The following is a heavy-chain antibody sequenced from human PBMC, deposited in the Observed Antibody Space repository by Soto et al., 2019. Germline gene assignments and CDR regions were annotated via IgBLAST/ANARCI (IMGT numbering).Heavy chain of an antibody. CDR3: ARGGYSGYEIDYYYGMDV. V-gene: IGHV4-59*01. CDR2: IYYSGST. Sequence: SETLSLTCTVSGGSISSYYWSWIRQPPGRGLEWIGYIYYSGSTNYNPSLKSRVTISVDTSKNQFSLKLSSVTAADTAVYYCARGGYSGYEIDYYYGMDVWGHGTTVTVSS. J-gene: IGHJ6*02. D-gene: IGHD5-12*01. CDR1: GGSISSYY.